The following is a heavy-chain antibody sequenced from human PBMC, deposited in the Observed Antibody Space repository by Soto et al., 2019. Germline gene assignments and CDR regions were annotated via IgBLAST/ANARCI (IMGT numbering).Heavy chain of an antibody. CDR2: INHSGST. J-gene: IGHJ4*02. Sequence: QVQLQQWGAGLLKPSETLSLTCAVYGGSFSGYYWSWIRQPPGKGLEWIGEINHSGSTNYNPSLKSRVTISVDTSKNQFSLKLSSVTAADTAVYYCARKEMATDSIDYWGQGTLVTVSS. D-gene: IGHD5-12*01. CDR1: GGSFSGYY. V-gene: IGHV4-34*01. CDR3: ARKEMATDSIDY.